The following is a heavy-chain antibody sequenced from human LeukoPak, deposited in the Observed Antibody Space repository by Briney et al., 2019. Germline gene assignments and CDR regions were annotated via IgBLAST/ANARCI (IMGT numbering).Heavy chain of an antibody. Sequence: AGGSLRLSCAASGFTFSSYAMSWVRQAPGKGPEWVSAISGSGGSTYYADSVKGRFTISRDNSKNTLYLQMNSLRAEDTAVYYCAKYPSLSAEYFQHWGQGTLVTVSS. CDR2: ISGSGGST. CDR3: AKYPSLSAEYFQH. CDR1: GFTFSSYA. V-gene: IGHV3-23*01. J-gene: IGHJ1*01.